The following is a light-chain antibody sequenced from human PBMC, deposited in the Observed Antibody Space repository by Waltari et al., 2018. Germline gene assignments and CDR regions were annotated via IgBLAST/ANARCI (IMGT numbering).Light chain of an antibody. CDR1: ISDVGASHY. J-gene: IGLJ1*01. CDR2: EVS. CDR3: SSYTISSTPWV. V-gene: IGLV2-14*01. Sequence: QSALTQPASVSGSPGQSLTISCTGTISDVGASHYVSWYQHHPGKAPKLMIYEVSNRPSGVSNRFSGSKSGNTASLTISGLQTEDEADYYCSSYTISSTPWVFGTGTKVTVL.